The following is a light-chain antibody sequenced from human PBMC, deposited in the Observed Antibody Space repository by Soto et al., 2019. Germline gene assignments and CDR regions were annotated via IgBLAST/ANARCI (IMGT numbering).Light chain of an antibody. CDR1: SSDVGGYNY. CDR2: EVT. CDR3: SSYVGGSNYAV. Sequence: QSALTQPPSASGSPGQSVTISCTGTSSDVGGYNYVSWYQHHPGKAPKLILYEVTKRPSGVPDRFSGSKSGNTASLTVSGLRTEDEADYYCSSYVGGSNYAVFGGGTQLTVL. J-gene: IGLJ2*01. V-gene: IGLV2-8*01.